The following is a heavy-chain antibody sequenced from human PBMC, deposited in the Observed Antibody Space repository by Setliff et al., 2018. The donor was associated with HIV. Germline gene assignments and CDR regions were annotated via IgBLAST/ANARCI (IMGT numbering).Heavy chain of an antibody. CDR2: INPNSGGT. Sequence: ASVKVSCKASGYTLTGYYMHWVRQAPGQGLEWMGWINPNSGGTTYTQKFQGRVAMTRDTSTSTVYMELSSLRSEDTAVYYCASAGAWQRNALDIWGQGTMVTVSS. J-gene: IGHJ3*02. D-gene: IGHD5-12*01. V-gene: IGHV1-2*02. CDR3: ASAGAWQRNALDI. CDR1: GYTLTGYY.